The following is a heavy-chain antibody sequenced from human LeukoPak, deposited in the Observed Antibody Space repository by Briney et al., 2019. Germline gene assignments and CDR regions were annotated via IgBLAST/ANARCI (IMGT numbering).Heavy chain of an antibody. Sequence: PSGTLSLTCAVSGGSISSSNWWSWVRQPPGKGLEWIGYIYYSGSMNYNPSLKSRVTISVDTSKNQFSLKLTSVTVADTAVYYCARAGLIAARPFDYWGQGTLVTVSS. CDR2: IYYSGSM. D-gene: IGHD6-6*01. V-gene: IGHV4-4*02. CDR3: ARAGLIAARPFDY. J-gene: IGHJ4*02. CDR1: GGSISSSNW.